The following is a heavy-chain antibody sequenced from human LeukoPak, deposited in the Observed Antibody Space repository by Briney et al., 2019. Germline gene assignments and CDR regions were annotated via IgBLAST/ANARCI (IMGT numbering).Heavy chain of an antibody. Sequence: PGGSLRLSCAASGFTFTSYAMTWVRQAPGKGLEWVSAITTSGGSAYYADSAKGRFTMSRDNSKNTFFLQMNSLRAEDTAVYYCVKAGPGSGTYYGMDVWGQGTMVTVSS. CDR2: ITTSGGSA. CDR3: VKAGPGSGTYYGMDV. J-gene: IGHJ6*02. D-gene: IGHD3-10*01. CDR1: GFTFTSYA. V-gene: IGHV3-23*01.